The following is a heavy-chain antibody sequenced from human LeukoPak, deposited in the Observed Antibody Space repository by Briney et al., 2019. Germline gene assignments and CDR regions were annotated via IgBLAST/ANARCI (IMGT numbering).Heavy chain of an antibody. CDR3: ATDRDYYDSGGYYFDY. CDR2: ISYDGSSK. Sequence: GRSLRLSCAASGFTFSRYGMHWVRQAPGKGPEWLTFISYDGSSKYYADSVKGRFTISRDNSKNTLYLQMNNLRAEDTAVYYCATDRDYYDSGGYYFDYWGQGTLVTVSS. V-gene: IGHV3-30*03. J-gene: IGHJ4*02. CDR1: GFTFSRYG. D-gene: IGHD3-22*01.